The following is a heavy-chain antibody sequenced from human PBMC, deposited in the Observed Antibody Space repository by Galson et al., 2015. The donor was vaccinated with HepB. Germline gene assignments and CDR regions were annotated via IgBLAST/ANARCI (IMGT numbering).Heavy chain of an antibody. Sequence: SVKVSCKASGYTFTKYAVHWVRQAPGQRLEWMGWINAGNGNTKYSQKFQGRVTITRDTSATTAYMELISLRSEDTALYYCARTYYDILTGNVQDAFDIWGQGTMVTVSS. CDR1: GYTFTKYA. J-gene: IGHJ3*02. CDR2: INAGNGNT. CDR3: ARTYYDILTGNVQDAFDI. V-gene: IGHV1-3*01. D-gene: IGHD3-9*01.